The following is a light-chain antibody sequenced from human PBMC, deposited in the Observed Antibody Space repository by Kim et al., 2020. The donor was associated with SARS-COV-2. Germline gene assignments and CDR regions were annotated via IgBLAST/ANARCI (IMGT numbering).Light chain of an antibody. CDR2: GAS. CDR3: QQYGSSPYT. CDR1: QSVSNTY. V-gene: IGKV3-20*01. J-gene: IGKJ2*01. Sequence: LSPGERATLSCRASQSVSNTYLAWYQQKPGQAPRLLIYGASSRATGIPDRFSGSGSGTDFTLTISRLEPEDFAVYYCQQYGSSPYTFGQGTKLEIK.